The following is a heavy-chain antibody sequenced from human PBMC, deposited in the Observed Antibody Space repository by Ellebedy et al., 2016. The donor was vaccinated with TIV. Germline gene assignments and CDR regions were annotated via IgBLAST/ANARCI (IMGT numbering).Heavy chain of an antibody. CDR3: AKVTGREWDRPNVFDI. Sequence: GGSLRLSXAVSGFTFGDYAMHWVRQAPGKGLEWVSGISRNSGSICYADSVKGRFTISRDNARNSLYLQMNSLRVEDTALYYCAKVTGREWDRPNVFDIWGQGTMITVSS. CDR1: GFTFGDYA. V-gene: IGHV3-9*01. D-gene: IGHD1-26*01. J-gene: IGHJ3*02. CDR2: ISRNSGSI.